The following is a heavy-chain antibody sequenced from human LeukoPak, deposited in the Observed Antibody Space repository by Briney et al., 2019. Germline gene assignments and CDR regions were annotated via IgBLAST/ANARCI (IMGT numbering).Heavy chain of an antibody. CDR2: ISYGGSNK. J-gene: IGHJ4*02. V-gene: IGHV3-30*18. Sequence: GRSLRLSCAASGFTISRYGIHWVRQAPGKGLEWVAVISYGGSNKNYADSVKGRFTISRDNSKNTLYLQMNSLRPEDAAVYYCAKERATETRRLDYWGQGTLVTVSS. CDR1: GFTISRYG. CDR3: AKERATETRRLDY.